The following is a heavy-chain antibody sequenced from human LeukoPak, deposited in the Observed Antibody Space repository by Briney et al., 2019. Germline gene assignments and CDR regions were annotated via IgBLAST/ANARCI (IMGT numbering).Heavy chain of an antibody. J-gene: IGHJ4*02. Sequence: PSQTLSLTCTVSGGSISSGDYYWSWIRQPPGKGLEWIGYIYYSGSTYYNSSLKSRVTISVDTSKNQFSLKLSSVTAADTAVYYCARHYDSSGYPFDYWGQGTLVTVSS. D-gene: IGHD3-22*01. CDR2: IYYSGST. CDR3: ARHYDSSGYPFDY. CDR1: GGSISSGDYY. V-gene: IGHV4-30-4*01.